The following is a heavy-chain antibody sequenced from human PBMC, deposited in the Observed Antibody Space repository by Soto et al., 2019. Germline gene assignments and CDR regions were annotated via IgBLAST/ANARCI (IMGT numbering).Heavy chain of an antibody. V-gene: IGHV5-10-1*01. CDR2: IDPGDSQT. CDR3: ARQIYDSDTGPNYQYYFDX. CDR1: GYSFAGYW. J-gene: IGHJ4*02. D-gene: IGHD3-22*01. Sequence: PGEALKISCKGSGYSFAGYWITWVRQKPGKGLELMGRIDPGDSQTYYRPSFRGHVTISVTKSITTVFLQWSSLRASDTAMYYCARQIYDSDTGPNYQYYFDXWGQGTPVTVSX.